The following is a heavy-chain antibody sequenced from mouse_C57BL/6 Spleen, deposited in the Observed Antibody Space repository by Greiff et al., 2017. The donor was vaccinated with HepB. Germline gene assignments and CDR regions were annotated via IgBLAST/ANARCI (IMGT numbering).Heavy chain of an antibody. V-gene: IGHV1-76*01. Sequence: QVQLKESGAELVRPGASVKLSCKASGYTFTDYYINWVKQRPGQGLEWIARIYPGSGNTYYNEKFKGKATLTAEKSSSTAYMQLSSLTSEDSAVYFCARSYYSNYGNFDYWGQGTTLTVSS. CDR2: IYPGSGNT. CDR3: ARSYYSNYGNFDY. CDR1: GYTFTDYY. D-gene: IGHD2-5*01. J-gene: IGHJ2*01.